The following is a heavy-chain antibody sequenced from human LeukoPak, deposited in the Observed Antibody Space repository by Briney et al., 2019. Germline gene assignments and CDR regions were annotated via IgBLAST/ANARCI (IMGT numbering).Heavy chain of an antibody. CDR1: GFTFSSYA. J-gene: IGHJ5*02. CDR3: ARHRYDFWSGWRFRNWFDP. Sequence: PGGSLRLSCAASGFTFSSYAMSWIRQPPGKGLEWIGSIYHSGSTYYNPSLKSRVTISVDTSKNQFSLKLSSVTAADTAVYYCARHRYDFWSGWRFRNWFDPWGQGTLVTVSS. D-gene: IGHD3-3*01. CDR2: IYHSGST. V-gene: IGHV4-38-2*01.